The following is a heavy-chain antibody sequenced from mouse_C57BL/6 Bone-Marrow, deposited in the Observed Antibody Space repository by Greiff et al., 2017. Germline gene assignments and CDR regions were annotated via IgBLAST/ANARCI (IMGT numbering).Heavy chain of an antibody. CDR1: GYAFSSSW. J-gene: IGHJ2*01. D-gene: IGHD2-1*01. Sequence: QVQLQQSGPELVKPGASVKISCKASGYAFSSSWMNWVKQRPGKGLEWIGRIYPGDGDTNYNGKFKGKATLTADKSSSTAYMQLSSLTSEDSAVYFCARKDYGNYQLFDYWGQGTTLTVSS. CDR2: IYPGDGDT. V-gene: IGHV1-82*01. CDR3: ARKDYGNYQLFDY.